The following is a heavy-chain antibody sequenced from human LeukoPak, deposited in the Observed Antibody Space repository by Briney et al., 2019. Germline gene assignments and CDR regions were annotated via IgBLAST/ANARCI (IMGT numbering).Heavy chain of an antibody. V-gene: IGHV3-7*01. J-gene: IGHJ4*02. CDR1: GFTFSTYW. CDR3: ARKGYSYGGFDY. Sequence: GGSLRLSWAASGFTFSTYWMSWVRQAPGKGLEWVANIKQDGSEKYYVGSVKGRFTISRDNAENSLYLQMNSLRAEDTAVYYCARKGYSYGGFDYWGQGTLVTVSS. CDR2: IKQDGSEK. D-gene: IGHD5-18*01.